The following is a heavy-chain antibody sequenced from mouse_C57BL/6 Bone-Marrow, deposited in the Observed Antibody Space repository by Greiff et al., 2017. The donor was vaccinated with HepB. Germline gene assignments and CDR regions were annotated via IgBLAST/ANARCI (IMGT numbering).Heavy chain of an antibody. CDR3: ARGGAYYGYEGMDY. J-gene: IGHJ4*01. CDR1: GYSFTDYN. V-gene: IGHV1-39*01. CDR2: INPNYGTT. D-gene: IGHD2-9*01. Sequence: EVHLVESGPELVKPGASVKISCKASGYSFTDYNMNWVKQSNGKSLEWIGVINPNYGTTSYNQKFKGKATLTVDQSSSTAYMQLNSLTSEDSAVYYCARGGAYYGYEGMDYWGQGTSVTVSS.